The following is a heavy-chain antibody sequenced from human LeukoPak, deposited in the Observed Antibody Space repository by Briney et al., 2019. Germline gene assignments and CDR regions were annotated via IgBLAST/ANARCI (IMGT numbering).Heavy chain of an antibody. CDR3: TRETYVPAS. CDR1: GYSFSPYW. Sequence: GGSLRLSCVASGYSFSPYWMSWVRQTPGKGLEWVASISNGGSPTYYVDSVRGRFTISRDDARNSLFLQMNGLRADDTAVYYCTRETYVPASWGKGTLVTSPQ. J-gene: IGHJ5*02. D-gene: IGHD3-10*02. V-gene: IGHV3-7*03. CDR2: ISNGGSPT.